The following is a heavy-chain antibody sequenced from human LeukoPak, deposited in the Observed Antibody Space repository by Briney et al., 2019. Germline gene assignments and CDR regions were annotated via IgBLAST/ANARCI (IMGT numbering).Heavy chain of an antibody. CDR1: GASISSYY. CDR2: SGST. D-gene: IGHD3-16*01. CDR3: ARGGNYNFEY. Sequence: SETLSLTCTVSGASISSYYWCWIRQPPGKGQEWIDSGSTDYNPSLKSRVTISVDTSKNQFSLNLRSVTAGDTAVYYCARGGNYNFEYWGQGNLVTVSS. V-gene: IGHV4-59*01. J-gene: IGHJ4*02.